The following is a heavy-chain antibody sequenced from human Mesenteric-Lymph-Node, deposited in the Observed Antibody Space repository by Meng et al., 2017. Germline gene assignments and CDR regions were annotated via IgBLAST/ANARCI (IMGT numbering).Heavy chain of an antibody. CDR2: IIPIFGTA. Sequence: QGQLVRSGAELKKPGSSVKVSCKASGGSFRSYDISWVRQAPGQGLEWMGGIIPIFGTANYAQKFQGRVTMTADASTNTACMELSGLRSEDTAVYYCAKTDIGDGYYFNYWGQGTLVTVSS. J-gene: IGHJ4*02. V-gene: IGHV1-69*01. D-gene: IGHD1-1*01. CDR3: AKTDIGDGYYFNY. CDR1: GGSFRSYD.